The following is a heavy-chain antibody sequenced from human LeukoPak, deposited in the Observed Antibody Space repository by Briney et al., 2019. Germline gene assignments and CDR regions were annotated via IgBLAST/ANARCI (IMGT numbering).Heavy chain of an antibody. V-gene: IGHV3-53*01. CDR1: GFTFSSYA. CDR2: LYSDGNT. D-gene: IGHD1-14*01. Sequence: HTGGSLRLSCAASGFTFSSYAMTWVRQAPGKGLEWVSVLYSDGNTKYADSVQGRFTISRDNSKNTLYLEMNSLSPDDTAVYYCARGVEPLAANTLAYWGQGTLVTVSS. CDR3: ARGVEPLAANTLAY. J-gene: IGHJ4*02.